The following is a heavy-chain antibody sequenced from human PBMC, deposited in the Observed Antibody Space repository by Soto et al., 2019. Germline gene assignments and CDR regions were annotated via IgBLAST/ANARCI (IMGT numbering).Heavy chain of an antibody. CDR3: ASESSSWRGAFDI. Sequence: GASVKVSCKASGYTFTGYYMHWVRQAPGQGLEWMGWINPNSGGTNYAQKFQGWATMTRDTSISTAYMELSRLRSDDTAVYYCASESSSWRGAFDIWGQGTMVTVSS. CDR2: INPNSGGT. J-gene: IGHJ3*02. CDR1: GYTFTGYY. V-gene: IGHV1-2*04. D-gene: IGHD6-13*01.